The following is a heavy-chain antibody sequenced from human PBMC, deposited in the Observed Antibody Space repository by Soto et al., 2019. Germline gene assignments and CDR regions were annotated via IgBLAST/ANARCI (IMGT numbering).Heavy chain of an antibody. CDR3: TRDYCDSSGYEPD. J-gene: IGHJ4*03. Sequence: PGGSLRLSCAASGFTFSSSAMHWVRQAPGKGLEGLAVISYDGSNKYYADSVKGRFTISRDNSKNTLSLHVNSLRAEATAGYYFTRDYCDSSGYEPDWGQGTPVTVSS. V-gene: IGHV3-30-3*01. CDR2: ISYDGSNK. CDR1: GFTFSSSA. D-gene: IGHD3-22*01.